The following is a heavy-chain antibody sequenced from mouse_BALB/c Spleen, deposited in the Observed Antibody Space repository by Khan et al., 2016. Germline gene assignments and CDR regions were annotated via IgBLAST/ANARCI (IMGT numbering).Heavy chain of an antibody. J-gene: IGHJ3*01. V-gene: IGHV9-3-1*01. CDR2: INTYTGEP. CDR1: GYTFTNYG. D-gene: IGHD2-1*01. Sequence: QIQFVQSGPELKKPGETVKISCKASGYTFTNYGMNWVKQATGKGLKWMGWINTYTGEPTYADDFKGRFAFSLETSASTAYLQINNLKNEDTATYFCARSLNGNTWFAYWGQGTLVTVSA. CDR3: ARSLNGNTWFAY.